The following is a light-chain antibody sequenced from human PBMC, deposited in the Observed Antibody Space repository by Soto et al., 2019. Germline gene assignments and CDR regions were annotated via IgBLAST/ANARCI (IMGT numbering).Light chain of an antibody. CDR1: QSVSSSY. V-gene: IGKV3-20*01. CDR2: DAS. Sequence: EIVLTQSPGTLSLSPGERATLSCRASQSVSSSYLAWYQQKPGQDPRLLIYDASSRATGIPDRFSGSGSGTDFTLTISRLAPEDFAVYYCQHYGSSQYTFGQGTKLEIK. CDR3: QHYGSSQYT. J-gene: IGKJ2*01.